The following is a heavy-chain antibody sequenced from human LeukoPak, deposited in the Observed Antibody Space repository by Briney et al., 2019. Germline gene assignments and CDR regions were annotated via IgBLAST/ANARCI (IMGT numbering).Heavy chain of an antibody. Sequence: SGPTLVNPTQTLTLTCTFSGFSLSTSGMCVSWIRQPPGKALEWLARIDWDDDKYYSTSLKTRLTMSKDTSKNQVVLTMTNMDPVDTATYYCARIRAYCSSTSCDGYYYYYMDVWGKGTTVTVSS. J-gene: IGHJ6*03. CDR1: GFSLSTSGMC. CDR3: ARIRAYCSSTSCDGYYYYYMDV. CDR2: IDWDDDK. D-gene: IGHD2-2*01. V-gene: IGHV2-70*11.